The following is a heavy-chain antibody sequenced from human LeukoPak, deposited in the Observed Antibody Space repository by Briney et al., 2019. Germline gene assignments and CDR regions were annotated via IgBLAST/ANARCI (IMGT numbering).Heavy chain of an antibody. V-gene: IGHV4-38-2*02. CDR2: MYHSGTT. CDR3: ASPSLWFGEYREYYFDY. Sequence: SETLSLTCSVSGYSISSGYYWGWVRQPPGKGLEWIGSMYHSGTTYYNPSLKSRVTISVDTSKNQFSLKLSSVTAADTAVYYCASPSLWFGEYREYYFDYWGQGTLVTVSS. CDR1: GYSISSGYY. D-gene: IGHD3-10*01. J-gene: IGHJ4*02.